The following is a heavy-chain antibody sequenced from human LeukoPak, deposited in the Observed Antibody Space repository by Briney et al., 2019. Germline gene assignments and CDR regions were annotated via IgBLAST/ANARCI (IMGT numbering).Heavy chain of an antibody. CDR1: RFTFTSSA. D-gene: IGHD3-10*01. CDR3: AADRGLLWFGELIAFDI. CDR2: IVVGSGNT. Sequence: GTSLKLSSKTSRFTFTSSAVQCARQARGQRPEWIGWIVVGSGNTNYAQKFQERVTITRDMSTSTAYMELSSLRSEDTAVYYCAADRGLLWFGELIAFDIWGQGTMVTVSS. V-gene: IGHV1-58*01. J-gene: IGHJ3*02.